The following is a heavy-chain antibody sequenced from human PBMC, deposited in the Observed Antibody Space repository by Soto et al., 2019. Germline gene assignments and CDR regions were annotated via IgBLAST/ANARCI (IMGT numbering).Heavy chain of an antibody. V-gene: IGHV3-30*18. CDR3: AKEWYGVVPRYYYYGMDV. Sequence: LRLSCAASRFTFSSYGMHWVRQAPGKGLEWVAVISYDGSNKYYADCVKGRFTISRDNSKNTLYLQMNSLRAEDTAVYYCAKEWYGVVPRYYYYGMDVWGQGTTVTVSS. CDR2: ISYDGSNK. D-gene: IGHD3-3*01. CDR1: RFTFSSYG. J-gene: IGHJ6*02.